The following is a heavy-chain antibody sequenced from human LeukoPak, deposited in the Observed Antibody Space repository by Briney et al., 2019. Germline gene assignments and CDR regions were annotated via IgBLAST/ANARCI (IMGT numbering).Heavy chain of an antibody. CDR3: ARTVTTSSYYFDY. CDR2: ISGYDGNT. CDR1: GYTFTTYG. V-gene: IGHV1-18*01. J-gene: IGHJ4*02. D-gene: IGHD4-17*01. Sequence: ASVKVSCKASGYTFTTYGVSWVRQAPGQGLEWMGWISGYDGNTNYAQKLRGRVTVTTDTSTSTAYMDLRSLRSDGTALYYCARTVTTSSYYFDYWGQGTLVTVSS.